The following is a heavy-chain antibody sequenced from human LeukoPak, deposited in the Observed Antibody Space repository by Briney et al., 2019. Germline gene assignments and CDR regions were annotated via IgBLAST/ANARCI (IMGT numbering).Heavy chain of an antibody. CDR3: ATRDYYDSILT. V-gene: IGHV3-23*01. CDR1: GFTLSSYA. D-gene: IGHD3-22*01. J-gene: IGHJ5*02. Sequence: GGSLRLSCAASGFTLSSYAMSRVRQAPGKGLEWVSAISGSGGSTYYADSVKGRFTISRDNAKNSLYLQMNSLRAEDTAVYYCATRDYYDSILTWGQGTLVTVSS. CDR2: ISGSGGST.